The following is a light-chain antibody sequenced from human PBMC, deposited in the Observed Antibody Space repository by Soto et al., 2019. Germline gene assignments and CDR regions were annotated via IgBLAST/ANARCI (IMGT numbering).Light chain of an antibody. V-gene: IGLV2-14*03. CDR3: SSYPSTSTLYV. J-gene: IGLJ1*01. CDR1: SSDIGGYNY. CDR2: DVS. Sequence: QSALTQPASVSGSPGQSITISCTGTSSDIGGYNYVSWYQQLPGKVPKLIIYDVSNRPSGVSDRFSGSKSGNAASLTISGLQAEDEADYYCSSYPSTSTLYVFGPGPKVTVL.